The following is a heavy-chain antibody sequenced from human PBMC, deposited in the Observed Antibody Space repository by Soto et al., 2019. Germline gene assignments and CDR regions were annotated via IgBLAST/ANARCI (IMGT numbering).Heavy chain of an antibody. CDR1: GGSISSSNHY. CDR2: IYYSGST. CDR3: ARLTMVVHYEY. J-gene: IGHJ4*02. Sequence: NPSETLSLTCAVSGGSISSSNHYWGWIRQPPGKGLEWVATIYYSGSTYYNPSLKSRVTISVDTSKNQFSLKLSSVTAADTAVYYCARLTMVVHYEYWGQGTLVTVSS. V-gene: IGHV4-39*01. D-gene: IGHD3-10*01.